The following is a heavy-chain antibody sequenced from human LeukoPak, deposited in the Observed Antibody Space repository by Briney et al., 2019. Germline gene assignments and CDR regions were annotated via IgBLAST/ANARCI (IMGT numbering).Heavy chain of an antibody. CDR3: AKVSGGGLYYDGMDV. V-gene: IGHV3-23*01. D-gene: IGHD1-14*01. J-gene: IGHJ6*02. Sequence: GGSLRLSCAASGFTFNNYAMNWVRQAPGKGLEWVSVISGSGGTTYYADSVKGRFTISRDSSKNTLYLQMNSLRAEDTAAYYCAKVSGGGLYYDGMDVWGQGTTVTVSS. CDR2: ISGSGGTT. CDR1: GFTFNNYA.